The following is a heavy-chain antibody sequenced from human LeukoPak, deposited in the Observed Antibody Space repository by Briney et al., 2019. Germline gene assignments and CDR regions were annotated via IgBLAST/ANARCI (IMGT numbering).Heavy chain of an antibody. V-gene: IGHV1-24*01. CDR1: GYTLTELS. J-gene: IGHJ4*02. CDR3: ATGLWAAAVGSQYDDY. Sequence: VKVSCKVSGYTLTELSMHWVRQAPGKGLEWMGGFDPEDGETIYAQKFQGRVTMTEDTSTDTAYMELSSLRSEDTAVYYCATGLWAAAVGSQYDDYWGQGTLVTVSS. CDR2: FDPEDGET. D-gene: IGHD6-13*01.